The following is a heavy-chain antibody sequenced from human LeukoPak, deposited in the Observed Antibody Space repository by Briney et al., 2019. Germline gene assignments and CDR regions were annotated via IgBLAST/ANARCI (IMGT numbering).Heavy chain of an antibody. CDR3: SKDKGLQWRSHGDAFDI. CDR1: GFTFDDYT. CDR2: FSWNSGGI. Sequence: GGSLRLSCAASGFTFDDYTIHWVRQAPGKGLEWVSRFSWNSGGISYADSVKGRYTISRDNAKNSLYLQMNSVRAEDTALLYFSKDKGLQWRSHGDAFDIWGQGTMVTVSS. D-gene: IGHD2-8*01. J-gene: IGHJ3*02. V-gene: IGHV3-9*01.